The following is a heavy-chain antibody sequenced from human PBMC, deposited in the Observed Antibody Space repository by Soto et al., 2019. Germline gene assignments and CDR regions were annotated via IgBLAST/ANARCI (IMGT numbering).Heavy chain of an antibody. D-gene: IGHD3-22*01. CDR3: VRDLYDSSGYCPFDY. CDR1: GFPFSTYE. V-gene: IGHV3-48*03. J-gene: IGHJ4*02. CDR2: ISSSGTTI. Sequence: EVQLVESGGGLVQPGGSLRLSCAASGFPFSTYEMHWIRQAPGKGLEWVSYISSSGTTIYYADFVKGRFTISRDNAKNSLFLQMYSLRAEDTAVYYCVRDLYDSSGYCPFDYWGQGTLVTVSS.